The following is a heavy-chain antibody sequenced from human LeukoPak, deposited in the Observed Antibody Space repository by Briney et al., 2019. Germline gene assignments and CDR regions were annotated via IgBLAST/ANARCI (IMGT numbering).Heavy chain of an antibody. CDR1: GGTFSSYA. CDR2: IIPIFGTA. V-gene: IGHV1-69*05. D-gene: IGHD3-22*01. CDR3: ARDQARYYYDSSDYFDY. Sequence: GSSVKVSCKASGGTFSSYAISWVRQAPGQGLEWMGRIIPIFGTANYAQKFQGRVTITTDESTSTAYMELSSLRSEDTAVYYCARDQARYYYDSSDYFDYWGQGTLVTVSS. J-gene: IGHJ4*02.